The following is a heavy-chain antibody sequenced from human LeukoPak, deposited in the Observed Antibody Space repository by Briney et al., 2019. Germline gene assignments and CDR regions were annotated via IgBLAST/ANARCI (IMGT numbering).Heavy chain of an antibody. D-gene: IGHD4-17*01. Sequence: ASVKVSCKASGYTFTGYYMHWVRQAPGQGLEWMGWINPNSGGTNYAQKLQGRVTMTTDTSTSTAYMELRSLRSDDTAVYYCARDRLKGMTTVTTFHYWGQGTLVTVSS. V-gene: IGHV1-2*02. J-gene: IGHJ4*02. CDR1: GYTFTGYY. CDR2: INPNSGGT. CDR3: ARDRLKGMTTVTTFHY.